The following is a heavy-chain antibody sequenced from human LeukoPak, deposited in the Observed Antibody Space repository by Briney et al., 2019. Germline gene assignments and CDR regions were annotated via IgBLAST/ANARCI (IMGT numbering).Heavy chain of an antibody. Sequence: SETLSLTCTVSGGFISSNYWSWIRQPPGRGLEWIGYVYYSGSSNYNPSLKSRVTISVDTSKNQFSLKLRSVTAADTAVYFCARLGGDGFDYWGQGTLVAVSS. J-gene: IGHJ4*02. CDR1: GGFISSNY. D-gene: IGHD4-17*01. CDR2: VYYSGSS. CDR3: ARLGGDGFDY. V-gene: IGHV4-59*08.